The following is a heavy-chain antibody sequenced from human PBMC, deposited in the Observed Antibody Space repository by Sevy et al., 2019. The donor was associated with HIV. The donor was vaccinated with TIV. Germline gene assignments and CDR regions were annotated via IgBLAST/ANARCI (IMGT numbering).Heavy chain of an antibody. CDR3: ARDGGGWELAYFDY. CDR2: ISSSSSTI. Sequence: GGSRRLSCTASGFTFSSYSINWVRQAPGKGLEWISYISSSSSTIYYADSVRGRLTISRDNAKKSLYLEMSSLRDEDTAIYYCARDGGGWELAYFDYWGQGTLVTVSS. V-gene: IGHV3-48*02. CDR1: GFTFSSYS. D-gene: IGHD1-26*01. J-gene: IGHJ4*02.